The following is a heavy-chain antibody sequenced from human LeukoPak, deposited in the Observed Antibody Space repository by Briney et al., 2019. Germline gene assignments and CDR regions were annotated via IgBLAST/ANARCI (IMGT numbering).Heavy chain of an antibody. CDR2: INSDGSIT. J-gene: IGHJ6*03. V-gene: IGHV3-74*01. Sequence: GGSLRLSCAVSGFTFSDSWMHWVRQAPGKGLVWVSRINSDGSITAYADSVKGRFTISRDNAKNTLYLQMYSLRAEDTAVYYCAKEGFCTSTSCLLHYYYFYMDVWGKGTTVTVSS. CDR1: GFTFSDSW. CDR3: AKEGFCTSTSCLLHYYYFYMDV. D-gene: IGHD2-2*01.